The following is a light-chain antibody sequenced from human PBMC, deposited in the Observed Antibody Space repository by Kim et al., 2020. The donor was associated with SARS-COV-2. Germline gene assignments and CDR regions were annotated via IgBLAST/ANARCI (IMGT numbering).Light chain of an antibody. CDR3: QQYSDLIT. Sequence: SASLGNEVTVTGQAGQDRGDYLNRYQQGPGKAPKLLIYDASRLQIGVPSRFSGSGSGRRFTFTISNLQPEDFATYYCQQYSDLITFGGGTKVDIK. V-gene: IGKV1-33*01. J-gene: IGKJ4*01. CDR2: DAS. CDR1: QDRGDY.